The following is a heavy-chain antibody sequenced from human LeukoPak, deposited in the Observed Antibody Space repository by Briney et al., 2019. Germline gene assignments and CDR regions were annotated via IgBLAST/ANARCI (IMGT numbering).Heavy chain of an antibody. J-gene: IGHJ4*02. V-gene: IGHV3-64D*06. CDR3: VKSGQQLALFDY. Sequence: PGGSLRLSCSASGFTFSSYAMHRVRQAPGKGLEYVSAISSNGGSTCYADSVKGRFTISRDNSKNTLYLQMSSLRAEDTAVYYCVKSGQQLALFDYWGQGTLVTVSS. CDR1: GFTFSSYA. CDR2: ISSNGGST. D-gene: IGHD6-13*01.